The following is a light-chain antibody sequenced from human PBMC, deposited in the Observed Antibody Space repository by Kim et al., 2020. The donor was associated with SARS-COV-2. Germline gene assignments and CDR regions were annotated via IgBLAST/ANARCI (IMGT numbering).Light chain of an antibody. Sequence: ASVGDRVTITCRASQGIGNDLGWYQQKPGKAPKLLIYAASSLQSGVPSRFSGSGSGTDFTLNISSLQPEDFATYYCLQDYNYPWTFGQGTKVEIK. J-gene: IGKJ1*01. CDR1: QGIGND. CDR3: LQDYNYPWT. V-gene: IGKV1-6*01. CDR2: AAS.